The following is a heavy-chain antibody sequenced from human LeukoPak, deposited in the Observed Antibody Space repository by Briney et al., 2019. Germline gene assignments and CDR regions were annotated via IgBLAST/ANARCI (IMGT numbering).Heavy chain of an antibody. CDR2: TFPGYSDT. D-gene: IGHD3-10*01. CDR3: ARTGTSLDLLFDS. V-gene: IGHV5-51*01. Sequence: GEPLKISCKGFEYSFANFWIGWVRQMPGKGLEWMDITFPGYSDTRYSPSIQGQVTLSADKSLTNAYLQWTSLKASDTAMYYCARTGTSLDLLFDSWGQGTLVTVSS. J-gene: IGHJ4*02. CDR1: EYSFANFW.